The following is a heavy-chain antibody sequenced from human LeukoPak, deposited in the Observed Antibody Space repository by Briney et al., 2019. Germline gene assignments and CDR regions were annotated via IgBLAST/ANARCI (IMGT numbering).Heavy chain of an antibody. CDR1: GGSISSYY. CDR2: IYYTGAT. D-gene: IGHD5-18*01. V-gene: IGHV4-59*01. Sequence: SETLSLTCTVSGGSISSYYWSWIRLPPGKGLEWIGYIYYTGATYYNPSLKSRVTISLDTSKNQFSLKLSSVTAADAAVYYCARAGYSYGTGYYFDYWGQGALVTVSS. CDR3: ARAGYSYGTGYYFDY. J-gene: IGHJ4*02.